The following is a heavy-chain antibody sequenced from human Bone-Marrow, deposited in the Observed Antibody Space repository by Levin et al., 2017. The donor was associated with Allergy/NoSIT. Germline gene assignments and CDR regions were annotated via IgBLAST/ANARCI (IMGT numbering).Heavy chain of an antibody. Sequence: PEASVKVSCTISGYTFSDYYIHWVRQAPGQGLEWMGWINPKRGDTNFAQKFHGRVVLSRNTSISTAYMELGSLRSDDTALYYCARGGSGSNDYWGQGTLVTVSS. D-gene: IGHD1-26*01. CDR1: GYTFSDYY. V-gene: IGHV1-2*02. CDR2: INPKRGDT. CDR3: ARGGSGSNDY. J-gene: IGHJ4*02.